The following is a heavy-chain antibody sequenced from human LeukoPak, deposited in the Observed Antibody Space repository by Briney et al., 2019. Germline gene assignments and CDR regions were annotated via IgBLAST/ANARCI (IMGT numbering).Heavy chain of an antibody. CDR1: GYTFTSYY. D-gene: IGHD1-1*01. Sequence: ASVKVSCTASGYTFTSYYMHWVRQAPGQGLEWMGIINPSGGSTSYAQKFQGRVTMTRDMSTSTVYMELSSLRSEDTAVYYCAREAAATGTTKPYWFDPWGQGTLVTVSS. J-gene: IGHJ5*02. V-gene: IGHV1-46*01. CDR3: AREAAATGTTKPYWFDP. CDR2: INPSGGST.